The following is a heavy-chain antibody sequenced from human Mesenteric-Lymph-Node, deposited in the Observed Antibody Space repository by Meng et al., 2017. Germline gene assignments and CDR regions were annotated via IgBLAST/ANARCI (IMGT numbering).Heavy chain of an antibody. Sequence: QVQLVESGGEVKKPGASVEVSCKASGYSFTTYGMHWVRQAPGQRLEWMGWINAGNGNTKYSEKFQSRVTITRDTAASTAYMELSSLRSEDTAVYYCARTGCSSSSCYDYWGQGTLVTVSS. CDR3: ARTGCSSSSCYDY. CDR2: INAGNGNT. D-gene: IGHD2-2*01. CDR1: GYSFTTYG. J-gene: IGHJ4*02. V-gene: IGHV1-3*01.